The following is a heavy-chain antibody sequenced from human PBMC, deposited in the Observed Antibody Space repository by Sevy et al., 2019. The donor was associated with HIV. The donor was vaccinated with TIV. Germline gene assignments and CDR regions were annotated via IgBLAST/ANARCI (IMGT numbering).Heavy chain of an antibody. CDR1: GFTFSSYG. Sequence: GGSLRLSCAASGFTFSSYGMHWVRQAPGKGLEWVAVISYDGSNKYYADSVKGRFTISRDNSKNTLYLQMNSLRAEDTAVYYCAKEKILLEGGWSFDYWGQGTLVIVSS. CDR2: ISYDGSNK. J-gene: IGHJ4*02. D-gene: IGHD3-10*01. CDR3: AKEKILLEGGWSFDY. V-gene: IGHV3-30*18.